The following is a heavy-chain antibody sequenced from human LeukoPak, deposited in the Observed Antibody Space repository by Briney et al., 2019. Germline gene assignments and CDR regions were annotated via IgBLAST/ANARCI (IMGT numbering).Heavy chain of an antibody. CDR3: ARAGTPITMIVVESNWFDP. CDR1: GFTFSTYW. CDR2: MRRDGNEI. V-gene: IGHV3-7*03. J-gene: IGHJ5*02. Sequence: GGSLRLSCSASGFTFSTYWMSWVRQAPGKGLEWVANMRRDGNEIYYLDSVRGRFTISRDNAKNSLYLQMNSLRAEDTAVYYCARAGTPITMIVVESNWFDPWGQGTLVTVSS. D-gene: IGHD3-22*01.